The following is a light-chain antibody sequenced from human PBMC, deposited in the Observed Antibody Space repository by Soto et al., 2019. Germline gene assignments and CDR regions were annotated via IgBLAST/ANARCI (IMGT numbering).Light chain of an antibody. CDR2: AAS. Sequence: DIQMTQSPSSLSASVGDRVTITCRASQCISNYLAWYQHKPGKVPKLLIYAASTLQSGVPSRFSGSVSGTEFTLTISSLQPEDVATYYGQKYNSAPLTFGGGTKVQIK. J-gene: IGKJ4*01. CDR1: QCISNY. V-gene: IGKV1-27*01. CDR3: QKYNSAPLT.